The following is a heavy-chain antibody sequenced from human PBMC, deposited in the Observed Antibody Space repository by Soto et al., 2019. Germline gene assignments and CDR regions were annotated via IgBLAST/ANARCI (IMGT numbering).Heavy chain of an antibody. CDR1: GFTFTSSA. V-gene: IGHV1-58*01. CDR2: IVVGSGNT. CDR3: AAEGGDYSIAYYYYGMDV. Sequence: SVKVSCKASGFTFTSSAVQWVRQARGQRLEWIGWIVVGSGNTNYAQKFQERVTITRDMSTSTAYMELSSLRSEDTAVYYCAAEGGDYSIAYYYYGMDVWGQGTTVTVS. D-gene: IGHD4-4*01. J-gene: IGHJ6*02.